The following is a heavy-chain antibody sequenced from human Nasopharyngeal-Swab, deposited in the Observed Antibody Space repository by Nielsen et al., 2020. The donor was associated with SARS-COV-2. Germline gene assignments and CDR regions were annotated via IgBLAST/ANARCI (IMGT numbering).Heavy chain of an antibody. CDR2: ISSSSSYT. D-gene: IGHD1-20*01. J-gene: IGHJ6*03. Sequence: GGSLRPSCAASGFSLTTYVMNWVRQAPGKGLEWVSYISSSSSYTNYADSVKGRFTITRDNAKNSLYLQMNSLRAEDTAVYYCARAGYNWSPYAGDYYYYYMDVWGKGTTVTVSS. CDR3: ARAGYNWSPYAGDYYYYYMDV. CDR1: GFSLTTYV. V-gene: IGHV3-21*05.